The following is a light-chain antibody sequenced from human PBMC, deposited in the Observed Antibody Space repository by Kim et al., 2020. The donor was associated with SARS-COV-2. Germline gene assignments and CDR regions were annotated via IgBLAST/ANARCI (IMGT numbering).Light chain of an antibody. CDR1: QIVSHK. V-gene: IGKV3-15*01. J-gene: IGKJ4*01. CDR2: AAP. Sequence: VSPGERATLSCGASQIVSHKLVWYQQKPGQAPRLLIYAAPTRASGVPASFSASGSGTEFTLTISSLQSEDFAIYYCQQYIQWPLTFGGGTKVDIK. CDR3: QQYIQWPLT.